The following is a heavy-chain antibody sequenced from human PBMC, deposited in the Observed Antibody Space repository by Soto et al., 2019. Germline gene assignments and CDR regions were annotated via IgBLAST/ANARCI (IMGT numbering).Heavy chain of an antibody. CDR2: INAGNGNT. CDR3: ARDLLTYYDYVWGSYRYSNWFDP. CDR1: GYTFTSYA. D-gene: IGHD3-16*02. J-gene: IGHJ5*02. Sequence: GASVKVSCKASGYTFTSYAMHWVRQAPGQRLEWMGWINAGNGNTKYSQKFQGRVTITRDTSASTAYMELSSLRSEDTAVYYCARDLLTYYDYVWGSYRYSNWFDPWGQGTLVTVSS. V-gene: IGHV1-3*01.